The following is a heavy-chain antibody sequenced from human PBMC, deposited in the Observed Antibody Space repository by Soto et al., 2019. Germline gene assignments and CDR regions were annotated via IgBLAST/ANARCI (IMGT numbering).Heavy chain of an antibody. D-gene: IGHD5-12*01. CDR1: GFTFSSYA. Sequence: PGGSLRLSCAASGFTFSSYAMSWVRQAPGKGLEWVSAISGSGGSTYYADSVKGRFTISRDNSKNTLYLQMNSLRAEDTAVYYCAKDPGGSGYEPDPWYFDLWGRGTLVTVSS. V-gene: IGHV3-23*01. CDR3: AKDPGGSGYEPDPWYFDL. CDR2: ISGSGGST. J-gene: IGHJ2*01.